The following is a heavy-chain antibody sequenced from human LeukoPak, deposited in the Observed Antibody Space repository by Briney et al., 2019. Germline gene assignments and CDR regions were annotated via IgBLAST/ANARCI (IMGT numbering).Heavy chain of an antibody. J-gene: IGHJ4*02. Sequence: WASVKVSCKTSGYTFTSYDINWVRQATGQGLEWMGYMSPNSGNTGYAQNIQGRVTMTRNTSINTAYMELSSLRSDDTAVYYCARDYDSSTYYWGFDYWGQGILVTVSS. CDR2: MSPNSGNT. CDR3: ARDYDSSTYYWGFDY. D-gene: IGHD3-22*01. V-gene: IGHV1-8*01. CDR1: GYTFTSYD.